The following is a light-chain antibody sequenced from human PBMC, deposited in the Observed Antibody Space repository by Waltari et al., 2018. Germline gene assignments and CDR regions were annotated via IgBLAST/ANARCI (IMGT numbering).Light chain of an antibody. J-gene: IGKJ1*01. CDR2: DAS. CDR3: QKYVSLPAT. Sequence: DIALTQSPGTLSVSPGERATLSCRASQSVSRSLAWYQQKHGQAPRLLIYDASTRATGIPDRFSGSGSGTDFSLTISRLEPEDFAVYYCQKYVSLPATFGQGTKVEIK. CDR1: QSVSRS. V-gene: IGKV3-20*01.